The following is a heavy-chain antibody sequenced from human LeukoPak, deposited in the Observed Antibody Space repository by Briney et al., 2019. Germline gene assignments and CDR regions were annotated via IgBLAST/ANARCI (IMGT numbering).Heavy chain of an antibody. CDR1: GGSFSGYY. CDR3: ARLSPPRYSSSRGFDY. J-gene: IGHJ4*02. CDR2: INHSGST. Sequence: SETLSLTCAVYGGSFSGYYWSWIRQPPGKGLEWIGEINHSGSTNYNPSLKSRVTISVDTSKNQFSLKLSSVTAADTAVYYCARLSPPRYSSSRGFDYWGQGTLVTVSS. D-gene: IGHD6-6*01. V-gene: IGHV4-34*01.